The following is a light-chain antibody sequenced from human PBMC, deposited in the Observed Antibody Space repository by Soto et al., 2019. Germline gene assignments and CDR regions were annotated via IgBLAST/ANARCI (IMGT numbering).Light chain of an antibody. CDR2: EVS. CDR3: ETWDSHTRV. V-gene: IGLV2-14*01. Sequence: QSALTQPASVSGSPGQSITISCTGTSNDIGTYNYVSWYQHHPGKAPKLLIYEVSNRPSGVSNRFSGSKSGNTASLTISGLQAEDEADYYCETWDSHTRVFGGGTKLTVL. J-gene: IGLJ3*02. CDR1: SNDIGTYNY.